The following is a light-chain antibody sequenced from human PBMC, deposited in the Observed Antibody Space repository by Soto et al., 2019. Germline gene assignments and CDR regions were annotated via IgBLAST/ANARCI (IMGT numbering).Light chain of an antibody. CDR1: QSLVHSNGNTC. CDR3: MQVTQFPRT. Sequence: DIVMTQTPLSSPVTLGQPASISCRSSQSLVHSNGNTCLSWLQQRPGQPPRLLIYQISNRFSGVPDRFSGSGAGTEFTLKISRVEAEDVGLYYCMQVTQFPRTFGQGTKVEIK. CDR2: QIS. V-gene: IGKV2-24*01. J-gene: IGKJ1*01.